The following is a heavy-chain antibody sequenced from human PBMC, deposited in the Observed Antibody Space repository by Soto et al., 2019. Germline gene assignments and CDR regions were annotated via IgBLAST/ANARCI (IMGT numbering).Heavy chain of an antibody. CDR2: ISYDGSNK. CDR3: AREYSSGWPQTLDY. CDR1: GFTFISYA. J-gene: IGHJ4*02. Sequence: PGGSLSLSCAASGFTFISYAMHWVRQAPGKGLEWVAVISYDGSNKYYADSVKGRFTISRDNSKNTLYLQMNSLRAEDTAVYYCAREYSSGWPQTLDYWGQGTLVTVSS. V-gene: IGHV3-30-3*01. D-gene: IGHD6-19*01.